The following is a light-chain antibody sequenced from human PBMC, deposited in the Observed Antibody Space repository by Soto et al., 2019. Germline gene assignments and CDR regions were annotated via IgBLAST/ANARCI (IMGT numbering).Light chain of an antibody. V-gene: IGKV1-39*01. CDR1: QTIGTY. J-gene: IGKJ2*01. Sequence: DIQMTQSPSSLSASVGNRVSITCRTSQTIGTYVNWYQQKPGTAPKLLIYAASNLHRRAPSRFSGSGSGTLFTLTISSLQPEDVGIYYCQQSYSTPPYTFGPGTKVEI. CDR3: QQSYSTPPYT. CDR2: AAS.